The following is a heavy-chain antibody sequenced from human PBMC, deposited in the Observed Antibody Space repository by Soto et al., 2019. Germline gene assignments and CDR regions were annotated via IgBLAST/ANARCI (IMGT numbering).Heavy chain of an antibody. CDR3: AKELLSYSSGMEDSVRGAVYGMDA. V-gene: IGHV1-69*06. Sequence: SVTVACKASGGTFSSYAISWVRQAPGQGLEWMGGIIPIFGTANDAQKFQGRVTITADKSTSTAYMELSRLRSEDTAVYYCAKELLSYSSGMEDSVRGAVYGMDACDQ. CDR1: GGTFSSYA. CDR2: IIPIFGTA. D-gene: IGHD3-10*01. J-gene: IGHJ6*02.